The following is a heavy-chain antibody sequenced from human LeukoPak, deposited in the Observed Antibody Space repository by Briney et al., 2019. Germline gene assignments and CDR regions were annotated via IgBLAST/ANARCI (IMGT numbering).Heavy chain of an antibody. J-gene: IGHJ2*01. CDR3: ARTVAGTHWYFDL. CDR2: INHSGST. V-gene: IGHV4-34*01. Sequence: SETLSLTCAVYGRSFSGYYWSWIRQPPGKGLEWIGEINHSGSTNYNPSLKGRVTISVDTSKNQFSLKLSSVTAADTAVYYCARTVAGTHWYFDLWGRGTLVTVSS. D-gene: IGHD6-19*01. CDR1: GRSFSGYY.